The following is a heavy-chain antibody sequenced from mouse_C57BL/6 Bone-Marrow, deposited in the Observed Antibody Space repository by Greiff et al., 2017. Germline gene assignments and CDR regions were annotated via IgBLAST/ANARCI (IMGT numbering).Heavy chain of an antibody. D-gene: IGHD1-1*01. CDR2: IYPRSGNT. V-gene: IGHV1-81*01. CDR1: GYTFTSYG. Sequence: QVQLQQSGAELARPGASVKLSCKASGYTFTSYGISWVKQRNGQGLEWIGEIYPRSGNTYYNEKFKGKAPLTADKSSSTAYMELRSLTSEVSAVYLCARRDSYFTTVVTYAMDYWGQGTSVTVSS. J-gene: IGHJ4*01. CDR3: ARRDSYFTTVVTYAMDY.